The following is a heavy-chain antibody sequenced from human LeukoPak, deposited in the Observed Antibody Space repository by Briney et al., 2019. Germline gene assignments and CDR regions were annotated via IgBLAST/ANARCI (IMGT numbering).Heavy chain of an antibody. D-gene: IGHD1-1*01. J-gene: IGHJ6*03. CDR2: IYYSGST. CDR1: GGSISSYY. V-gene: IGHV4-59*01. Sequence: PSETLSLTCTVSGGSISSYYWSWIRQPPGKGLEWTGYIYYSGSTNYNPSLKSRVTISVDTSKNQFSLKLSSVTAAAPAVYYCARAVQLERPPPLIGYYYMDVWGEGTTVTVSS. CDR3: ARAVQLERPPPLIGYYYMDV.